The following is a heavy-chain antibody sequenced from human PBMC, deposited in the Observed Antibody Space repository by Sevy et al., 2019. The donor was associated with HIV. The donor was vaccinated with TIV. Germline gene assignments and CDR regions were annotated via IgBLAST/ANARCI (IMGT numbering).Heavy chain of an antibody. J-gene: IGHJ4*02. CDR2: IKSKIDGETT. D-gene: IGHD3-22*01. CDR1: GFTFNNAW. CDR3: STAPSYYDSAPFDY. V-gene: IGHV3-15*01. Sequence: RGYLRLSCAVSGFTFNNAWMNWVRQAPGTGLQRVGLIKSKIDGETTEYAAPVKGRFTISRDDSKNTLFLQMNSLKIEDTAVYYCSTAPSYYDSAPFDYWGPGTMVFVSS.